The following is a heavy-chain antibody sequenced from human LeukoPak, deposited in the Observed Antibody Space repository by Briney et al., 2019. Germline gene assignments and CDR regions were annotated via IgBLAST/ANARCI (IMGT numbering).Heavy chain of an antibody. CDR2: IYHSGST. Sequence: PSETLSLTCAVSGSSINSGYYWGWIRQPPGKGLEWIGSIYHSGSTYYNPSLKSRVTISVDTSKNHFSLKLSSVTAADTAVYYCARGIDTSGWYDYWGQGTQVTASS. CDR1: GSSINSGYY. J-gene: IGHJ4*02. CDR3: ARGIDTSGWYDY. V-gene: IGHV4-38-2*01. D-gene: IGHD6-19*01.